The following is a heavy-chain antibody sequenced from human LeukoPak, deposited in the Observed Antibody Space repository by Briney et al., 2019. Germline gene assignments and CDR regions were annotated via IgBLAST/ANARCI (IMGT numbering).Heavy chain of an antibody. CDR3: ARGVTASAPFDY. CDR2: IYHSGST. D-gene: IGHD2-21*02. J-gene: IGHJ4*02. Sequence: SETLSLTCTVSGGSISSYYWNWIRQPPGKGLEWIGYIYHSGSTYYNPSLKSRVTISVDRSKNQFSLKLSSVTAADTAVYYCARGVTASAPFDYWGQGTLVTVSS. V-gene: IGHV4-59*12. CDR1: GGSISSYY.